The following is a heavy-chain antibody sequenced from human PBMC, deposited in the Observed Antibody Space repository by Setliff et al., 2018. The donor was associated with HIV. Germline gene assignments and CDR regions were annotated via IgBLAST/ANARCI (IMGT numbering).Heavy chain of an antibody. V-gene: IGHV1-24*01. Sequence: ASVKVSCKASGGTFTNSAIGWVRQAPGKGLEWMGGFDPEYDKTFYAQKFQGRVTMSEDTSTDTAYMELTSLRSEDTAVYYCATRAYDSSGYLRSRVSGAAFDIWGQGTMVTVSS. D-gene: IGHD3-22*01. J-gene: IGHJ3*02. CDR2: FDPEYDKT. CDR3: ATRAYDSSGYLRSRVSGAAFDI. CDR1: GGTFTNSA.